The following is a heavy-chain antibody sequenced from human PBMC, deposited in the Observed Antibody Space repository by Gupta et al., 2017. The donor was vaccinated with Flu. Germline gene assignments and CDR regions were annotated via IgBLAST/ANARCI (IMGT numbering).Heavy chain of an antibody. D-gene: IGHD5-12*01. V-gene: IGHV1-69*02. CDR3: AADIVATNFDY. J-gene: IGHJ4*02. CDR1: GGTFSSYT. Sequence: QVQLVHSGAEVKKPGSSVKVSCKGSGGTFSSYTISWVRQAPGQGLEWMGRIIPILGIANYAQKFQGRVTITADKSTSTAYMELSSLRSEDTAVYYCAADIVATNFDYWGQGTLVTVSS. CDR2: IIPILGIA.